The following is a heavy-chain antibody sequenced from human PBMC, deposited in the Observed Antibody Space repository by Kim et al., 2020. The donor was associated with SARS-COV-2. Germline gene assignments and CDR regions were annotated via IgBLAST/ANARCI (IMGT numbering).Heavy chain of an antibody. D-gene: IGHD2-15*01. CDR3: TRGAHGHCSGDSCYAGEY. CDR1: GFTFSDYW. CDR2: LSHDGSTT. V-gene: IGHV3-74*01. Sequence: GGSLRLSCAASGFTFSDYWMHWVRQVPGKGLVWVSLLSHDGSTTDYADSVKGRFTISRDNAKNTLYLHMNGLRAEDAAVYFCTRGAHGHCSGDSCYAGEYWGQGTLVTVSS. J-gene: IGHJ4*02.